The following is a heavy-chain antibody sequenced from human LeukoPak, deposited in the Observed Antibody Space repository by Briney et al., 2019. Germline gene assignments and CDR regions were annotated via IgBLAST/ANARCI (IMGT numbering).Heavy chain of an antibody. D-gene: IGHD1-14*01. J-gene: IGHJ4*02. CDR3: ARSTVNHLDY. CDR2: IYYSGST. Sequence: GSLRLSCAASGFTFSSYWMSWVRQAPGKGLEWIGYIYYSGSTNYNPSLKSRVTISVDTSKNQFSLKLSSVTAADTAVYYCARSTVNHLDYWGQGTLVTVSS. CDR1: GFTFSSYW. V-gene: IGHV4-59*01.